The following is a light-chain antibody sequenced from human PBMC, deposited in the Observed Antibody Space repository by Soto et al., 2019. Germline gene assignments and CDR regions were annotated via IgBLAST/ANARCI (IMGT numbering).Light chain of an antibody. CDR3: QSYDSSLNYV. Sequence: QSVLTQPPSVSGAPGQRVTISCTGSSSNIGAGYDVHWYQQLPGTAPMLLIYDNNSRPSGVPDRLSGSKTGTSASLAIAGLQAEDEADYYCQSYDSSLNYVFGTGTKVTVL. J-gene: IGLJ1*01. CDR1: SSNIGAGYD. CDR2: DNN. V-gene: IGLV1-40*01.